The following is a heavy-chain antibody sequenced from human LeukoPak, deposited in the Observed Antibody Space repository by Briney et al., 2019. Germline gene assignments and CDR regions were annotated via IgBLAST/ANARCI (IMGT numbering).Heavy chain of an antibody. Sequence: PGGSLRLSCAASGFTFSSYSMNWVRQAPGKWLEWVAVIWYDGSNKYYADSVKGRFTISRDNSKNTLYLQMNSLRAEDTAVYYCAKRLPGSTACDYWGQGTLVTVSS. D-gene: IGHD2-15*01. J-gene: IGHJ4*02. V-gene: IGHV3-33*06. CDR1: GFTFSSYS. CDR3: AKRLPGSTACDY. CDR2: IWYDGSNK.